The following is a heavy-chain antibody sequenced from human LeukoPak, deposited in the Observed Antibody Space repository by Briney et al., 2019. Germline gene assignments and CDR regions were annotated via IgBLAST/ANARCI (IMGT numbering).Heavy chain of an antibody. J-gene: IGHJ5*02. CDR2: IYTSGST. D-gene: IGHD1-7*01. Sequence: SETLSLTCTVSGGSISSYYWSWIRQPPGKGLEWIGYIYTSGSTNYNPSLKSRVTISVDTSKNQFSLKLSSVTAADTAVYYCARRGWNLVFDPWGRGTLVTVSS. V-gene: IGHV4-4*09. CDR1: GGSISSYY. CDR3: ARRGWNLVFDP.